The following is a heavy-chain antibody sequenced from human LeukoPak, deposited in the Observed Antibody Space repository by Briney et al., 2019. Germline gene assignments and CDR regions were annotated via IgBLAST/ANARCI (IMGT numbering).Heavy chain of an antibody. CDR3: ARSPPRLLWFGESKKFDY. V-gene: IGHV1-69*06. CDR1: GGTFSSYA. Sequence: ASVKVSCKASGGTFSSYAISWVRQAPGQGLEWMGGIIPIFGTANYAQKFQGRVTITADKSTSTAYMELSSLRSEDTAVYYCARSPPRLLWFGESKKFDYWGQGTLVTVSS. D-gene: IGHD3-10*01. J-gene: IGHJ4*02. CDR2: IIPIFGTA.